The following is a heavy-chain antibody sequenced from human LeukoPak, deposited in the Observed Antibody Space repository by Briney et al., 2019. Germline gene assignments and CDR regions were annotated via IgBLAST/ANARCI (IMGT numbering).Heavy chain of an antibody. D-gene: IGHD6-6*01. J-gene: IGHJ4*02. V-gene: IGHV1-2*06. Sequence: ASVKVSCKASGYTFTSYDINWVRQATGQGLEWMGRINPNSGGTNYAQKFQGRVTMTRDTSISTAYMELGRLRSDDTAVYYCARAYSSSAGDYWGQGTLVTVSS. CDR1: GYTFTSYD. CDR3: ARAYSSSAGDY. CDR2: INPNSGGT.